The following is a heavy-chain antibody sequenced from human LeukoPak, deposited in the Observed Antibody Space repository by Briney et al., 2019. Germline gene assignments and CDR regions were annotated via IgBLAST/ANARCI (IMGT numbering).Heavy chain of an antibody. V-gene: IGHV3-73*01. CDR1: GFTFSGSA. J-gene: IGHJ4*02. CDR2: IRSKANSYAT. D-gene: IGHD4-17*01. Sequence: PGGSLRLSCAASGFTFSGSAMHWVRQASGKGLEGVGRIRSKANSYATAYAASVKGRFTISRDDSKNPAYLQMNSLKTEDTAVYYCTSPPLHDYGDYGDPYWGQGPLLPVSS. CDR3: TSPPLHDYGDYGDPY.